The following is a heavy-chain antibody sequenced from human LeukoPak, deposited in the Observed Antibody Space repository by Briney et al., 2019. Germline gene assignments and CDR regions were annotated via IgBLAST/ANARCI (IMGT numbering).Heavy chain of an antibody. J-gene: IGHJ6*02. Sequence: GGSLRLACAASGLTVSLNYMNSVRRPPGKGLQWVSALYAEGSAYYADSVKGRFTISRDNSKNTLSLQMNSLRAEDTAVYYCARGARDSYGYYYYAMDVWGQGTTVTVSS. CDR2: LYAEGSA. D-gene: IGHD5-18*01. CDR1: GLTVSLNY. CDR3: ARGARDSYGYYYYAMDV. V-gene: IGHV3-53*01.